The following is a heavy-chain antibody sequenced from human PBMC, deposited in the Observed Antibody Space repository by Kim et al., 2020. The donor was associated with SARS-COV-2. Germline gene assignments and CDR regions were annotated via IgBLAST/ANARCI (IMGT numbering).Heavy chain of an antibody. Sequence: SETLSLTCTVSGGSISSYYWSWIRQPPGKGLEWIGYIYYSGSTNYNPSLKSRVTISVDTSKNQFSLKLSSVTAADTAVYYCAKLAAAHSYYYYGMDVWGQGTTVTVSS. CDR3: AKLAAAHSYYYYGMDV. CDR2: IYYSGST. J-gene: IGHJ6*02. V-gene: IGHV4-59*01. CDR1: GGSISSYY. D-gene: IGHD6-13*01.